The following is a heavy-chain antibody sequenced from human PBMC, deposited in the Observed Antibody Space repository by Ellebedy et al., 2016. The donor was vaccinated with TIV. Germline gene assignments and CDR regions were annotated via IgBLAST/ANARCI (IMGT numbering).Heavy chain of an antibody. J-gene: IGHJ4*02. V-gene: IGHV1-46*01. Sequence: ASVKVSCKASGYTFTSYYFYWVRQAPGQGLEWMGIINPTTGNSNYAQKFQGRVTMTRDTSKSTVYMELSSLRSEDKAVYYCARGDNYYYDSSGYYYTYWGQGTLVTVSS. CDR2: INPTTGNS. D-gene: IGHD3-22*01. CDR3: ARGDNYYYDSSGYYYTY. CDR1: GYTFTSYY.